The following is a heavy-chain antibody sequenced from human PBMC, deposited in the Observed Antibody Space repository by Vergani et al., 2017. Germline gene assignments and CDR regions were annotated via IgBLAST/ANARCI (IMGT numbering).Heavy chain of an antibody. Sequence: QVQLVQSGAEVKKPGASVKVSCKASGYTFTSYYMHWVRQAPGQGLEWMGGFDPEDGETIYAQKFQGRVTMTEDTSTDTAYMELSSLRSEDTAVYYCATHSGVGRWLQTWYFDLWGRGTLVTVSS. J-gene: IGHJ2*01. CDR1: GYTFTSYY. D-gene: IGHD5-24*01. V-gene: IGHV1-24*01. CDR2: FDPEDGET. CDR3: ATHSGVGRWLQTWYFDL.